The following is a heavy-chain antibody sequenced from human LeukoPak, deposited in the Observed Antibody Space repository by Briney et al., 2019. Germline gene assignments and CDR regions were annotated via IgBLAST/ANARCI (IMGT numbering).Heavy chain of an antibody. D-gene: IGHD3-22*01. Sequence: GGSLRLSCAASGSTFSGYPTHWVRQTPGKGLEWVAVISYDGSDKHYADPVKGRFTISRDNSKNTVYLQMNSLRAEDTAVHYCAREGSRGYYPYWGQGILVTVSS. J-gene: IGHJ4*02. CDR2: ISYDGSDK. CDR3: AREGSRGYYPY. V-gene: IGHV3-30-3*01. CDR1: GSTFSGYP.